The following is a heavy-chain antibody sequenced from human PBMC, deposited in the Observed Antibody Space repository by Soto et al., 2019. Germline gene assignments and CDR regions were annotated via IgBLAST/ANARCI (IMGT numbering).Heavy chain of an antibody. CDR1: GFTFSSYS. V-gene: IGHV3-21*01. D-gene: IGHD5-18*01. Sequence: GGSLRLSCAASGFTFSSYSMNWVRQAPGKGLEWVSSISSSSSYIYYADSVKGRFTISRDNAKNSLYLQMNSLRAEDTAVYYCARYVDTESGSYYYYYGMDVWGQGTTVTVSS. J-gene: IGHJ6*02. CDR2: ISSSSSYI. CDR3: ARYVDTESGSYYYYYGMDV.